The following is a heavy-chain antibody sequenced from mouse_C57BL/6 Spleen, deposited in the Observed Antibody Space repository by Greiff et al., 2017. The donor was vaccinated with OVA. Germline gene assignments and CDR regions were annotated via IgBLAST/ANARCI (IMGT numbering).Heavy chain of an antibody. CDR3: TGYGFYYYAMDY. J-gene: IGHJ4*01. CDR1: GFTFSSYA. D-gene: IGHD1-1*01. CDR2: ISSGGDYI. V-gene: IGHV5-9-1*02. Sequence: DVHLVESGEGLVKPGGSLKLSCAASGFTFSSYAMSWVRQTPEKRLEWVAYISSGGDYIYYADTVKGRFTISRDNARNTLYLQMSSLKSEDTAMYYCTGYGFYYYAMDYWGQGTSVTVSS.